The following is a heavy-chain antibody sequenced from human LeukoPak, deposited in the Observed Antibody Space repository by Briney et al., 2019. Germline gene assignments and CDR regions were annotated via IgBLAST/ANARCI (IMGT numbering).Heavy chain of an antibody. CDR3: ARETGSTWNAPIDY. J-gene: IGHJ4*02. D-gene: IGHD6-13*01. CDR2: VSDSGSTK. Sequence: GGSLRLSCAASGFIFSDYYMSWIRQAPGKGLEWISYVSDSGSTKYYADSVKGRFTISRDNDKNSLLLQMDSLRVEDTAIYYCARETGSTWNAPIDYWGLGILVTVSS. V-gene: IGHV3-11*01. CDR1: GFIFSDYY.